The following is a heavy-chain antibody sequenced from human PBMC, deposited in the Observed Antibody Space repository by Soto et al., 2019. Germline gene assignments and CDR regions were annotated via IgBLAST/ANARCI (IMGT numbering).Heavy chain of an antibody. Sequence: EVQLLESGGGLVQPGGSLRLSCAASGFTFSTYTMAWVRQAPGRGPEWVSGVGQDGAPYYADSVKGRFTISRDNSRSSVYLEMIALRGEDTAVYYCAKDIRPDGVWDFGHWGQGTLVTVSS. V-gene: IGHV3-23*01. CDR1: GFTFSTYT. D-gene: IGHD4-17*01. CDR3: AKDIRPDGVWDFGH. CDR2: VGQDGAP. J-gene: IGHJ4*02.